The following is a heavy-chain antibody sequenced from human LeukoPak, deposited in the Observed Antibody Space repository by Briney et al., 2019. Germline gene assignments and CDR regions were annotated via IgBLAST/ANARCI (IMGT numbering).Heavy chain of an antibody. Sequence: GGSLRLSCAASGFTFISYGMHWVRQAPGQGLEWVAFIRYDGSNKYYADSVKGRFTISRDNSKNTLYLQMKSLRAEDTAVYYCAKGGGYEAQYYYYLDVWGKGTTVTISS. J-gene: IGHJ6*03. V-gene: IGHV3-30*02. D-gene: IGHD5-12*01. CDR3: AKGGGYEAQYYYYLDV. CDR2: IRYDGSNK. CDR1: GFTFISYG.